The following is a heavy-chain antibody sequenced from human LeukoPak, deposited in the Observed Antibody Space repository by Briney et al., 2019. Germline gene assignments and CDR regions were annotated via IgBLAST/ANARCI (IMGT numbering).Heavy chain of an antibody. Sequence: SETLSLTCTVSGGSISSVDYYWSWIRQYPGKGLEWIGYINYRGSAYYNPSLKSRVTISVDTSKNQFSLKLTSVTAADTAVYYCARGQSLTGYPGSFDYWGQGTTVTVSS. CDR2: INYRGSA. V-gene: IGHV4-31*03. CDR3: ARGQSLTGYPGSFDY. CDR1: GGSISSVDYY. J-gene: IGHJ4*03. D-gene: IGHD3-9*01.